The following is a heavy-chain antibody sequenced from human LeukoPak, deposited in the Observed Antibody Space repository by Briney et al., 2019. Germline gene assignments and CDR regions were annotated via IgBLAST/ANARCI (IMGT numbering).Heavy chain of an antibody. D-gene: IGHD6-13*01. Sequence: HPGGSLRLSCAASGFTFSSYAIHWVRQAPGKGPDWVALISDDGSNKYYADSVKGRFTISRDNSKNTLYLQMNSLRSEDTAVYYCAREKIAATGTGWFDPWGQGTLVTVSS. J-gene: IGHJ5*02. V-gene: IGHV3-30*04. CDR3: AREKIAATGTGWFDP. CDR2: ISDDGSNK. CDR1: GFTFSSYA.